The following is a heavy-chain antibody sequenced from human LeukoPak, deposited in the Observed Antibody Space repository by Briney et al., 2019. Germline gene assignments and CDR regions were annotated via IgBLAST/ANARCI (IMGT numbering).Heavy chain of an antibody. CDR1: GFTFSSYS. CDR2: ISSSSSYI. CDR3: ARSRIEILGTYYFDY. D-gene: IGHD2-15*01. V-gene: IGHV3-21*01. Sequence: GGSLRLSCAASGFTFSSYSMNWVHQAPGKGLEWVSSISSSSSYIYYADSVKGRFTISRDNAKNSLYLQMNSLRAEDTAVYYCARSRIEILGTYYFDYWGQGTLVTVSS. J-gene: IGHJ4*02.